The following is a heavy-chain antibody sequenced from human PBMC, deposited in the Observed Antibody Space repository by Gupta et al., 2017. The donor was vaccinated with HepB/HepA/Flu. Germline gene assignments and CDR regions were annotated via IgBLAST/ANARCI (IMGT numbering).Heavy chain of an antibody. V-gene: IGHV1-24*01. J-gene: IGHJ5*02. CDR1: GYTLTELS. D-gene: IGHD6-19*01. CDR2: FDPEDGET. CDR3: ATSGQWLVLFAGWFDP. Sequence: QVQLVQSGAEVKKPGASVKVSCKVSGYTLTELSMHGVRQAPGKGLEWMGGFDPEDGETIYAQKFQGRVTMTEDTSTDTAYMELSSLRSEDTAVYYCATSGQWLVLFAGWFDPWGQGTLVTVSS.